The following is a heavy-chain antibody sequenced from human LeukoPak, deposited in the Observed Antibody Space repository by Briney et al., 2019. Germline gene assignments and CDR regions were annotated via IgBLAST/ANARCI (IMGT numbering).Heavy chain of an antibody. CDR2: IRSKANSYAT. Sequence: GGSLKLSCAASGFTFSGSAMHWVRQASGKGLEWVGRIRSKANSYATAYAASVKGRLTISRDDSKNTAYLQMNSLKTEDTAVYYCTRRGSYYGMDVWGQGTTVTVSS. CDR3: TRRGSYYGMDV. V-gene: IGHV3-73*01. CDR1: GFTFSGSA. D-gene: IGHD1-14*01. J-gene: IGHJ6*02.